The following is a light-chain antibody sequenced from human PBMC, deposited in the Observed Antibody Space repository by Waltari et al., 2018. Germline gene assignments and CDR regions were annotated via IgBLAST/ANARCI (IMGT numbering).Light chain of an antibody. J-gene: IGLJ2*01. V-gene: IGLV1-44*01. CDR2: SNT. CDR1: SSNIGSNT. Sequence: QSVLTQPPSASGTPGQRVTISCSGSSSNIGSNTVNWYQQPPATAPKLLIYSNTQRPSGVPALFSGSKAGTSASLAISGLQSEEEADYYCAAWDDSLNGHVVFGGGTKLTVL. CDR3: AAWDDSLNGHVV.